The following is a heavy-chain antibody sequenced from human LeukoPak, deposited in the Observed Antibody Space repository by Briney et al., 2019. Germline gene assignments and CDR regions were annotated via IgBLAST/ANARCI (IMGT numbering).Heavy chain of an antibody. CDR2: ISSSSSYI. V-gene: IGHV3-21*01. J-gene: IGHJ3*02. Sequence: GGSLRLSCAASGFTFSSYSMNWVRQAPGKGLEWVSSISSSSSYIYYADSVKGRFTISRDNAKNSLYLQMNSLRAEDTAVYYCASAVAAAPIDALDIWDQGTMVTVSS. CDR3: ASAVAAAPIDALDI. CDR1: GFTFSSYS. D-gene: IGHD6-13*01.